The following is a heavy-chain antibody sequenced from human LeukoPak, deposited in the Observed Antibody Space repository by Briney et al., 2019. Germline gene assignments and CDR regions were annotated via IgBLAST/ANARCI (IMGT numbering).Heavy chain of an antibody. Sequence: SETLSLTCAVYGGSLSGYYWSWIRQPPGKGLEWIGEINHSGRTNYNPSLKSRVTISVDTSKNQFFLKLSSGTAADTAVYYCVRVSPMNYYDSGGYPNTRPGPYYYYYMDVWGKGTTVAVSS. D-gene: IGHD3-22*01. J-gene: IGHJ6*03. CDR3: VRVSPMNYYDSGGYPNTRPGPYYYYYMDV. CDR1: GGSLSGYY. V-gene: IGHV4-34*01. CDR2: INHSGRT.